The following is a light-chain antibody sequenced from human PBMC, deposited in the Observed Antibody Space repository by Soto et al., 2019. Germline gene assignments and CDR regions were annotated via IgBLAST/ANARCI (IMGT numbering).Light chain of an antibody. CDR3: ETWDTSLTGGPV. J-gene: IGLJ1*01. Sequence: QSVLTQPPSVSAAPGQKVTISCSGSSSNIGNNYVSWYQQLPGTGPKLLIYDNNKRPSGIPDRFSGSKSGTSATLGITGLQTGDEADYYCETWDTSLTGGPVFGSGTKVTVL. V-gene: IGLV1-51*01. CDR1: SSNIGNNY. CDR2: DNN.